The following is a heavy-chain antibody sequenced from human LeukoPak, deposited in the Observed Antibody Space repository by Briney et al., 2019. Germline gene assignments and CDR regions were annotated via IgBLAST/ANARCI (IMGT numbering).Heavy chain of an antibody. CDR3: AKYPGGGNGAPPNYYFDY. D-gene: IGHD3-16*01. J-gene: IGHJ4*02. CDR2: INGSGGST. CDR1: GFTFSSYS. Sequence: PGGSLRLSCAASGFTFSSYSMSWVRQAPGKGLEWVSAINGSGGSTYYADSVKGRFTISRDNSKNTLYLQMNSLRAEDTAVYYCAKYPGGGNGAPPNYYFDYWGKGTLVTVSS. V-gene: IGHV3-23*01.